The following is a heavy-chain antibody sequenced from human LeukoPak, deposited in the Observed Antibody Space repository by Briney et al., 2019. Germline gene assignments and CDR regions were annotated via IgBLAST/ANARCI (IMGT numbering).Heavy chain of an antibody. Sequence: SETLSLTCAVSGGSISSSNWWSWVRQPPGKGLEWIGEIYHGGRTNYNPSLKSRVTISVDKSKNQFSLKLNSVTAADTAVYYCARQSVQGWFDPWGQGTLVTVSS. CDR1: GGSISSSNW. D-gene: IGHD1-1*01. CDR2: IYHGGRT. V-gene: IGHV4-4*02. J-gene: IGHJ5*02. CDR3: ARQSVQGWFDP.